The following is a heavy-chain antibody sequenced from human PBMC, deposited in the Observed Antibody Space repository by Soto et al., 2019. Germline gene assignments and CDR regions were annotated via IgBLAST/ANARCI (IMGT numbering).Heavy chain of an antibody. V-gene: IGHV3-30*18. D-gene: IGHD4-17*01. CDR1: GFTFSSYG. CDR3: AKDLDYSDYYYYYGMDV. CDR2: ISYDGSNN. J-gene: IGHJ6*02. Sequence: QVQLVESGGGVVQPGRSLRLSCAASGFTFSSYGMHWVRQAPGKGLEWVAVISYDGSNNYYADSVKGRFTISRDNSKNTLYLQMNSLRAEDTAVYYCAKDLDYSDYYYYYGMDVWGQGTTVTVSS.